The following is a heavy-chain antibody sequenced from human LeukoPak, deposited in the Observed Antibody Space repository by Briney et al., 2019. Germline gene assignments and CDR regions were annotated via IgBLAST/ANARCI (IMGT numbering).Heavy chain of an antibody. CDR3: ARVSMRVRGARRFDP. CDR2: MSPDSGNT. CDR1: GYTFTSYG. V-gene: IGHV1-8*02. Sequence: ASVKVSCKASGYTFTSYGISWVRQATGQGLEWMGWMSPDSGNTGYAQKFQGRVTMTRDTSISTAYLDLSSLTSEDTAVYYCARVSMRVRGARRFDPWGQGTLVTVSS. D-gene: IGHD3-10*01. J-gene: IGHJ5*02.